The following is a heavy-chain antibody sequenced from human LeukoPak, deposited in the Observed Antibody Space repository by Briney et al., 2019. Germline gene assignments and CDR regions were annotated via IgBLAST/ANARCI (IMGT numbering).Heavy chain of an antibody. J-gene: IGHJ4*02. CDR1: GYTSTGYY. Sequence: ASVKVSCKASGYTSTGYYMHWVRQAPGQGLEWMGRINPNSGGTNYAQKFQGRVTMTRDTSISTAYMELSRLRSDDTAVYYCAREGMATIWARYYFDYWGQGTLVTVSS. CDR3: AREGMATIWARYYFDY. CDR2: INPNSGGT. V-gene: IGHV1-2*06. D-gene: IGHD5-12*01.